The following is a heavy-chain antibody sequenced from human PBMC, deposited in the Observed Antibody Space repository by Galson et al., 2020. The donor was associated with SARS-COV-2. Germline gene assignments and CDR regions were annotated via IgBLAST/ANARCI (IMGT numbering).Heavy chain of an antibody. J-gene: IGHJ6*02. CDR1: GFTFRHYS. Sequence: GSLRLSCAASGFTFRHYSMNWVRQAPGKGLEWVSSISTSSSYIYYADSVKGRFTISRDNAKNSLYLQMNSLRAEDTAVYYCARNTAYETWGGPGYYYFGMDVWGQGTTVTVSS. CDR2: ISTSSSYI. D-gene: IGHD3-16*01. CDR3: ARNTAYETWGGPGYYYFGMDV. V-gene: IGHV3-21*01.